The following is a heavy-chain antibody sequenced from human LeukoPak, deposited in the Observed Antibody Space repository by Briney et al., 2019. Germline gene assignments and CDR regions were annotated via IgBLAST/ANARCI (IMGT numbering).Heavy chain of an antibody. J-gene: IGHJ4*01. Sequence: GGSLRLSCTASGFTFSSYSMNWVRQAPGKGLEWVASISGSGSYTYYADSVKGRFTISRDNAKNSLFLQMNNLRAEDTAVYYCAKDLVEISMVGYFDYWGQEPWSPSPQ. CDR2: ISGSGSYT. D-gene: IGHD5-12*01. CDR3: AKDLVEISMVGYFDY. CDR1: GFTFSSYS. V-gene: IGHV3-21*01.